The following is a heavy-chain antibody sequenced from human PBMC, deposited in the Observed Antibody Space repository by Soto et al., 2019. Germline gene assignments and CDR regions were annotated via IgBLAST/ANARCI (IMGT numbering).Heavy chain of an antibody. CDR3: VRDLWGFES. J-gene: IGHJ4*02. D-gene: IGHD3-16*01. CDR1: GFTISSYA. V-gene: IGHV3-64D*08. Sequence: VQLVESGGGLVQPGGSLRLSCSASGFTISSYAMHWVRQAPGKGLESVSVTYSKGGSTHYADSVRDRFTISADKSKDALNLQISSLRAEDTAVYYCVRDLWGFESWGQGTLVTVSS. CDR2: TYSKGGST.